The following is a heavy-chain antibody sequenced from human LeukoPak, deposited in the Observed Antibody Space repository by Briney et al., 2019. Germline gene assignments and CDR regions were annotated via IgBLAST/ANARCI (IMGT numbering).Heavy chain of an antibody. V-gene: IGHV4-61*01. D-gene: IGHD6-19*01. CDR3: ARTTSGWYFFDY. J-gene: IGHJ4*02. Sequence: SETLSLTCTVSGRSVSSGIYCWSWIRQPPGKGLEGFGYIFYSETTTYNASLKSRVTISVDTSKNQFSLKLSSLTAADTAVYYCARTTSGWYFFDYWGQGTLVTVSS. CDR2: IFYSETT. CDR1: GRSVSSGIYC.